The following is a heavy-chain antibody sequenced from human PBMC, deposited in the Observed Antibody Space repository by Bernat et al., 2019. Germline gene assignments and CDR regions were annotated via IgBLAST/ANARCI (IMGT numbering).Heavy chain of an antibody. CDR3: ARLGITIFGVVNFDQNWFDP. D-gene: IGHD3-3*01. CDR2: ISSSGSTI. CDR1: GFTFSSYE. Sequence: EVQLVESGGGLVQPGGSLRLSCAASGFTFSSYEMNLVRQAPGKGLEWVSYISSSGSTIYYADSVKGRFTISRDNAKNSLYLQMNSLRAEDTAVYYCARLGITIFGVVNFDQNWFDPWGQGTLVTVSS. J-gene: IGHJ5*02. V-gene: IGHV3-48*03.